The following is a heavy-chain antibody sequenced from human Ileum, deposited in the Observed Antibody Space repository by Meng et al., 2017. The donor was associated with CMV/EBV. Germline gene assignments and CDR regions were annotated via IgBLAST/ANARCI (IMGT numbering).Heavy chain of an antibody. Sequence: CGAIVKKPGALSKVSCQISGFTFSDNVIHWMRQVDVQSFGWMTWSNAGNGNTYYSNDFRGRIIVTKDVFTLKVSMVLSRMTSEDTDVYYCARDRGGLFEYWGQGSLVTVSS. CDR2: SNAGNGNT. CDR3: ARDRGGLFEY. V-gene: IGHV1-3*01. CDR1: GFTFSDNV. J-gene: IGHJ4*02.